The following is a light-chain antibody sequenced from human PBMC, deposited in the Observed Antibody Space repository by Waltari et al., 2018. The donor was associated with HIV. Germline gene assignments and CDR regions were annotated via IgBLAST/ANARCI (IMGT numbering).Light chain of an antibody. CDR1: SSDIDGYDY. V-gene: IGLV2-14*01. CDR2: EVA. CDR3: SSYTSSISLVV. J-gene: IGLJ3*02. Sequence: QSALTQPASVSGSLGQSITLSCTGTSSDIDGYDYVSWYQQHPGRAPKLLIFEVANRPSGVSSRFSASKSGNTASLTISGLQAEDEADYYCSSYTSSISLVVFGGGTKLTVL.